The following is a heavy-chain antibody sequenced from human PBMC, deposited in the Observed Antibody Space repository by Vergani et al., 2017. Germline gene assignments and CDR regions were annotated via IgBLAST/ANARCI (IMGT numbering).Heavy chain of an antibody. CDR2: ISYDGSNK. D-gene: IGHD3-22*01. Sequence: QVQLVESGGGVVQPGRSLRLSCAASGFTFSSYAMHWVRQAPGKGLEWVAVISYDGSNKYYADSVKGRFTISRDNSKNTLYLQMNSLRAEDTAVYYCARVNSILRPYYYDSSGNDAFDIWGQGTMVTVSS. CDR1: GFTFSSYA. V-gene: IGHV3-30*01. J-gene: IGHJ3*02. CDR3: ARVNSILRPYYYDSSGNDAFDI.